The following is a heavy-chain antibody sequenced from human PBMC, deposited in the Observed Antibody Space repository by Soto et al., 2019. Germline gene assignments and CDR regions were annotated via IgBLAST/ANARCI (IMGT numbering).Heavy chain of an antibody. CDR1: GFTFSSYA. Sequence: GGSLRLSCAASGFTFSSYAMSWVRQAPGKGLEWVSAISGSGGSTYYADSVKGRFTISRDNSKNTLYLQMDSLRAEDTAVYYCAKEDLSSTRLQYYYYSGMDVWGQGTTVTVSS. D-gene: IGHD2-2*01. CDR2: ISGSGGST. CDR3: AKEDLSSTRLQYYYYSGMDV. V-gene: IGHV3-23*01. J-gene: IGHJ6*02.